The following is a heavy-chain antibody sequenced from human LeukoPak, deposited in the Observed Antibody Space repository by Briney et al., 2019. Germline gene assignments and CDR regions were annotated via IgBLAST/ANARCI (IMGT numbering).Heavy chain of an antibody. CDR2: ISSSGTTI. CDR1: GFTFSSFE. D-gene: IGHD3-10*01. J-gene: IGHJ6*03. V-gene: IGHV3-48*03. CDR3: AKGSGSYSRYYYYYMDV. Sequence: GGSLRLSCAASGFTFSSFEMSWVRQAPGKGLEWVSHISSSGTTIYDADSVKGRFTISRDNAKNSLYLQMNSLRAEDTAVYYCAKGSGSYSRYYYYYMDVWGKGTTVTVSS.